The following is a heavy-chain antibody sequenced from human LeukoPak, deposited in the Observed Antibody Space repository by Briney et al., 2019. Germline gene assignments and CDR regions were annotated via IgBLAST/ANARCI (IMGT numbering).Heavy chain of an antibody. J-gene: IGHJ4*02. CDR3: AKASGDIVSSVAPYYFDY. CDR1: GFTFSSYA. Sequence: GGSLRLSCAASGFTFSSYAMSWVRQAPGKGLEWVSAISGSGGSTYYADSVKGRFTISRDNSKNTLYLQMNSLRAKDTAVYYCAKASGDIVSSVAPYYFDYWGQGTLITVSS. CDR2: ISGSGGST. D-gene: IGHD2-15*01. V-gene: IGHV3-23*01.